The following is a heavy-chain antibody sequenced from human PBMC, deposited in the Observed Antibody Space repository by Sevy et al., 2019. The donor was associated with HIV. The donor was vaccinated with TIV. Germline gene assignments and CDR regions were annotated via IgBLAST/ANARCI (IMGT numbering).Heavy chain of an antibody. CDR3: AKDASSSWTGGTFQH. Sequence: GGSLRLSCAASKLTFTNAWMNWVRQAPGKGLEWVSGISASGGSTYYADSVKGRFTVSRDNSKNTLYLEMNSLRAEDTAVYYCAKDASSSWTGGTFQHWGQGTLVTVSS. CDR1: KLTFTNAW. CDR2: ISASGGST. J-gene: IGHJ1*01. D-gene: IGHD6-13*01. V-gene: IGHV3-23*01.